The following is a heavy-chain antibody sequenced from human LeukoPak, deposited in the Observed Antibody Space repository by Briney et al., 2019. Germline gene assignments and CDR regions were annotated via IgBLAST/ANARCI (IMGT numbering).Heavy chain of an antibody. CDR3: ARQRFTMRAYAGNWFDP. Sequence: GESLKISFKGSGYRFTSYWIGWVRPMPGKGLEWMGIIYPGDSDTRYNPSFQDQVTISADKSISTAYLQWSSLKASDTAMYYCARQRFTMRAYAGNWFDPWGQGTLVTVSS. J-gene: IGHJ5*02. D-gene: IGHD3-10*01. V-gene: IGHV5-51*01. CDR2: IYPGDSDT. CDR1: GYRFTSYW.